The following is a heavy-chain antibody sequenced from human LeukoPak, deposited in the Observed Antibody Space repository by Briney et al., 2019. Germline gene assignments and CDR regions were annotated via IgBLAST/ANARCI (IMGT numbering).Heavy chain of an antibody. V-gene: IGHV3-30*02. J-gene: IGHJ5*02. CDR2: IRYDGSNK. D-gene: IGHD2-15*01. CDR3: AKDGGRTSGVYNWFDP. CDR1: GFTFSSYG. Sequence: PGGSLRLSCAASGFTFSSYGMHWVRQAPGKGLEWVAFIRYDGSNKYYADSVKGRFTISRDNSKNTLYLQMNSLRAEDTAVYYCAKDGGRTSGVYNWFDPWGQGTLVTVSS.